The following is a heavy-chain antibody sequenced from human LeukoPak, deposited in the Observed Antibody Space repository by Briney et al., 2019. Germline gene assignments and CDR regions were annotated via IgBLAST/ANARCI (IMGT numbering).Heavy chain of an antibody. D-gene: IGHD2-15*01. Sequence: PGGSLRLSCAASGFTFSSSAMSWVRQAPGKGLEWVSSISGSGSGGSTYYADSVKGRFTISRDNSKNSLYLQMNSLRAEDTAVYYCARSSSRYCSGGSCYSGVLGYFDYWGQGTLVTVSS. CDR3: ARSSSRYCSGGSCYSGVLGYFDY. CDR2: ISGSGSGGST. CDR1: GFTFSSSA. V-gene: IGHV3-23*01. J-gene: IGHJ4*02.